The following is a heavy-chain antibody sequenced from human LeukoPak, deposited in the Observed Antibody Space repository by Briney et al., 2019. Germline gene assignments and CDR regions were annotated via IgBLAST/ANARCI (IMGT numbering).Heavy chain of an antibody. D-gene: IGHD3-22*01. CDR1: GGSISSGDYF. Sequence: SQTLSLTCTVSGGSISSGDYFWSWIRQPPGKGLEWNGYIYYSGSAYYNPSLKSRVTISVDTSKNQFSLKLSPVTAADTAVYYCARDPHYHDRCGSFVWGQGTMVTVSS. J-gene: IGHJ3*01. CDR2: IYYSGSA. CDR3: ARDPHYHDRCGSFV. V-gene: IGHV4-30-4*08.